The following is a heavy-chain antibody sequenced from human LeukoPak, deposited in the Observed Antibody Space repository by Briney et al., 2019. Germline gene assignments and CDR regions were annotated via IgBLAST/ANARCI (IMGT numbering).Heavy chain of an antibody. D-gene: IGHD1-26*01. CDR1: GFTFSGFW. V-gene: IGHV3-7*03. J-gene: IGHJ4*02. CDR2: INSDGSEG. Sequence: GGSLRLSCAVSGFTFSGFWMSWSRQAPGKGLEWVASINSDGSEGYYADVVKGRFTISRDNAKNSLYLQMNSLRAEDTAVYYCARDLGMDGFDYWGQGTLVTVSS. CDR3: ARDLGMDGFDY.